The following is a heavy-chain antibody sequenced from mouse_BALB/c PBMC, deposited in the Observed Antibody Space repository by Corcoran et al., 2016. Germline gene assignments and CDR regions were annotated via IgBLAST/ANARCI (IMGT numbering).Heavy chain of an antibody. J-gene: IGHJ3*01. CDR2: ILPGSGST. CDR3: ARHYYGSSLCAY. Sequence: QVQLQQSGAELMKPGASVKISCKATGYTFSSYWIEWVKQRPGHGLEWIGEILPGSGSTNYNEKFKGKATFTADTSSNTAYMQLSSLTSEDSAVYYCARHYYGSSLCAYWGQGTLVTVSA. D-gene: IGHD1-1*01. V-gene: IGHV1-9*01. CDR1: GYTFSSYW.